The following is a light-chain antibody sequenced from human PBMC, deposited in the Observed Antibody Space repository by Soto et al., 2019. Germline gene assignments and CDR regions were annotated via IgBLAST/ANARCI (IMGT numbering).Light chain of an antibody. CDR1: QSISSC. CDR2: VAS. V-gene: IGKV1-39*01. J-gene: IGKJ5*01. CDR3: QQSCSIPIT. Sequence: DIQMTQSPSSLPASVGDRVTITCRASQSISSCLNWYQQKPGKAPNLLIYVASSLQGGVSSRFSGSGSGTDFTLTISSLQPEDFAIYYCQQSCSIPITFGQGTRLEIK.